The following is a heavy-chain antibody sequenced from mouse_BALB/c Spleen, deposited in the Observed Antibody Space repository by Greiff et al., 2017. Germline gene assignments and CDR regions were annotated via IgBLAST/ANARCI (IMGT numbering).Heavy chain of an antibody. CDR1: GFTFSSFG. V-gene: IGHV5-17*02. CDR3: ARALYDYDAMDY. D-gene: IGHD2-3*01. CDR2: ISSGSSII. Sequence: EVMLVESGGGLVQPGGSRKLSCAASGFTFSSFGMHWVRQAPEKGLEWVAYISSGSSIIYYADTVKGRFTISRDNPKNTLFLQMTSLRSEDTAMYYCARALYDYDAMDYWGQGTSVTVSS. J-gene: IGHJ4*01.